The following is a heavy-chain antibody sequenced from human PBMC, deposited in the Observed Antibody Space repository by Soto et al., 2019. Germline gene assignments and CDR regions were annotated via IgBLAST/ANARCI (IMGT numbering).Heavy chain of an antibody. CDR3: ARGDNDY. CDR2: IHPDGGHT. CDR1: GYTFTNYY. Sequence: GASVKVSCKASGYTFTNYYVQWVRQAPGQGLEWMGVIHPDGGHTTYSQKFQDRVTMTRDTFTSTIYMELSSLRSEDTAAYYCARGDNDYWGQGTLVTVSS. J-gene: IGHJ4*02. V-gene: IGHV1-46*01.